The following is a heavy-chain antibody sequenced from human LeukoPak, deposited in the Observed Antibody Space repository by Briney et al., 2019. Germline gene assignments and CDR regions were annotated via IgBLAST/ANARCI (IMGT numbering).Heavy chain of an antibody. CDR2: ISGSGGST. CDR3: AKGNSLATRVAFDI. V-gene: IGHV3-23*01. J-gene: IGHJ3*02. D-gene: IGHD5-12*01. Sequence: GGSLRLSCAASVFTFSSYDMSWVRQAPGKGLEWVSAISGSGGSTYYADSVKGRFTISRDNSKNTLYLQMNSLRAEDTAVYYCAKGNSLATRVAFDIWGQGTMVTVSS. CDR1: VFTFSSYD.